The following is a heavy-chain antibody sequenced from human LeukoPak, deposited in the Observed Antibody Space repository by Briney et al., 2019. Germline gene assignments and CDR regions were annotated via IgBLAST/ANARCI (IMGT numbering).Heavy chain of an antibody. CDR1: GFTFSDYN. V-gene: IGHV3-11*01. D-gene: IGHD3-9*01. CDR2: ITNSGSTI. J-gene: IGHJ6*02. CDR3: ARSIGLTGGGVDV. Sequence: GGSLRLSCAASGFTFSDYNMNWVRQAPGKGLEWVSYITNSGSTIHYADSVKGRFTISRDNAKNSLYLQMNSLRAEDPAVYYCARSIGLTGGGVDVWGQGTTVTVSS.